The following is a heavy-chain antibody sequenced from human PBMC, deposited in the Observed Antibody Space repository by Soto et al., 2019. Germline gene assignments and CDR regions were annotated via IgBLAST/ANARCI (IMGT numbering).Heavy chain of an antibody. V-gene: IGHV5-10-1*01. CDR2: IDPSDSYT. J-gene: IGHJ3*01. CDR1: GYSFTSYL. D-gene: IGHD2-21*01. Sequence: PGESLKICCNGSGYSFTSYLISWVRQMPGKGLAWMGRIDPSDSYTNYSPSFHGHVTISADKSISTAYLQWSRLKASASAIYRCARSASIPHPFDVWGQGTLVTVS. CDR3: ARSASIPHPFDV.